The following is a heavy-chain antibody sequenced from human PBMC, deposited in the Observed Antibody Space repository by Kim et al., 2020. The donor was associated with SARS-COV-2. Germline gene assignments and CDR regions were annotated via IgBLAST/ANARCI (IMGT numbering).Heavy chain of an antibody. Sequence: PSFQGQVTISADKSISTAYLQWSSLKASDTAMYYCARQIVMSGNWNFFDYWGQGTLVTVSS. CDR3: ARQIVMSGNWNFFDY. V-gene: IGHV5-51*01. J-gene: IGHJ4*02. D-gene: IGHD1-1*01.